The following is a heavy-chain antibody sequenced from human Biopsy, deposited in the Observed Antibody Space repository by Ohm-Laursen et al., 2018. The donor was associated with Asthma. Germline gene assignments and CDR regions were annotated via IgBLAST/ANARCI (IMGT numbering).Heavy chain of an antibody. CDR1: GYSISNGGYY. J-gene: IGHJ6*02. V-gene: IGHV4-31*03. CDR3: ARDYYDFWNRSVYTYFGMDV. D-gene: IGHD3-3*01. CDR2: IYHRGNT. Sequence: SDTLSLTCRVSGYSISNGGYYWTWVRQRPGKGLEWIGNIYHRGNTKYNPSLKSRLSFSVDTSKNQSSLKLSSVTAADTAIYFCARDYYDFWNRSVYTYFGMDVWGRGTTVVVSS.